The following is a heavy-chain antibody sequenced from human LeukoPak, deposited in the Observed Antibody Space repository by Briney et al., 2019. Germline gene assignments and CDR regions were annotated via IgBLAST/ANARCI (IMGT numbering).Heavy chain of an antibody. V-gene: IGHV1-18*01. CDR3: ARDDIVATITYDY. Sequence: ASVKVSCKASGYTFTSYGISWVRQAPGQGLEWMGWISAYNGNTNYAQKLQGRVTMTTDTSTSTACMELRSLRSDDTAVYYCARDDIVATITYDYWGQGTLVTVSS. CDR1: GYTFTSYG. D-gene: IGHD5-12*01. CDR2: ISAYNGNT. J-gene: IGHJ4*02.